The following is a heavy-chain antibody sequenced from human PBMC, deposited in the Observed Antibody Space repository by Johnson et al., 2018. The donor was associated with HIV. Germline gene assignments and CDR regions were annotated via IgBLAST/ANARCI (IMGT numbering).Heavy chain of an antibody. CDR3: AKDQWSTSWTNDAFDI. D-gene: IGHD6-13*01. J-gene: IGHJ3*02. Sequence: QVQLVESGGGVVQPGRSLRLSCAASGFTFSTYGMHWVRQAPGKGLEWVAVIWFDGSNKYHADSVKGRFPISRDNSKYPLFLQMNSLRAEDTAVYYCAKDQWSTSWTNDAFDIWGQGTMVTVSS. CDR1: GFTFSTYG. V-gene: IGHV3-33*06. CDR2: IWFDGSNK.